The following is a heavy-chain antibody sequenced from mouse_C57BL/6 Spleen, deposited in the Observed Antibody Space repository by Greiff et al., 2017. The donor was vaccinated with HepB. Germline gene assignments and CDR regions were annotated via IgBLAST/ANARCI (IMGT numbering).Heavy chain of an antibody. CDR3: ARRPRTGYFDY. Sequence: DVMLVESGGGLVQPGGSLKLSCAASGFTFSDYYMYWVRQTPEKRLEWVAYISNGGGSTYYPDTVKGRFTISRDNAKNTRYLQMSRLKSEDTAMYYCARRPRTGYFDYWGQGTTLTVSS. CDR1: GFTFSDYY. CDR2: ISNGGGST. J-gene: IGHJ2*01. V-gene: IGHV5-12*01.